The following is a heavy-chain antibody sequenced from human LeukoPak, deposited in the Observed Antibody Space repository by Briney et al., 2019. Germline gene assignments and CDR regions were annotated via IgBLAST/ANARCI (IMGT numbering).Heavy chain of an antibody. CDR3: ARDRAVAATEGFDY. J-gene: IGHJ4*02. Sequence: GGSLRLSCAASGFTFSSYGMHWVRQAPGKGLEWVAVIWYDGSNKYYADSVKGRFTISRDNSKNTLYLQMNSLRAEDTAVYYCARDRAVAATEGFDYWGQGTLVTVSA. V-gene: IGHV3-33*01. D-gene: IGHD6-19*01. CDR1: GFTFSSYG. CDR2: IWYDGSNK.